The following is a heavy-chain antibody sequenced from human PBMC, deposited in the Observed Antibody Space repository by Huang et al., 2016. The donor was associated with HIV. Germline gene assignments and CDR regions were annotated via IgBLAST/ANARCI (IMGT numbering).Heavy chain of an antibody. CDR3: GSGQRMRESDIVATIPVS. V-gene: IGHV1-3*01. Sequence: QVHLVQSGPEVKKPGASVKVSFKASGYTFTTLGLHWVRQAPGQRLESMGYINHGKGNRKYAPKFQERVTLTRVITANTAYMQISRLRSEDTAVYYWGSGQRMRESDIVATIPVSWGQGALVTVSS. J-gene: IGHJ5*02. CDR1: GYTFTTLG. D-gene: IGHD5-12*01. CDR2: INHGKGNR.